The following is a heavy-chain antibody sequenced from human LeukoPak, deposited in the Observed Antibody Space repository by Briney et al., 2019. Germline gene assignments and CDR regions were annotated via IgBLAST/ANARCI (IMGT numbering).Heavy chain of an antibody. D-gene: IGHD3-9*01. V-gene: IGHV4-39*07. CDR1: GFTFSSYS. CDR2: IYYSGST. Sequence: PGGSLRLSCAASGFTFSSYSMNWVRQPPGKGLEWIGSIYYSGSTYYNPSLKSRVTISVDTSKNQFSLKLSSVTAADTAVYYCARGNGILTGYYSHWGQGTLVTVSS. J-gene: IGHJ4*02. CDR3: ARGNGILTGYYSH.